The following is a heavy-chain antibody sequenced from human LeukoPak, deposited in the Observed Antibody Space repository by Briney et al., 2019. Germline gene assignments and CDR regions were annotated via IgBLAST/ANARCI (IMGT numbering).Heavy chain of an antibody. D-gene: IGHD3-10*01. J-gene: IGHJ4*02. Sequence: GGSLRLSCAASGFTFSSYGMHWVRQAPGKGLEWVAFIRYDGSNKYYADSVKGRFTISRDNSKNTLYLQMNSLRAEDTAVYYCARVQGDSKGLYYFDYWGQGTLVTVSS. CDR2: IRYDGSNK. V-gene: IGHV3-30*02. CDR3: ARVQGDSKGLYYFDY. CDR1: GFTFSSYG.